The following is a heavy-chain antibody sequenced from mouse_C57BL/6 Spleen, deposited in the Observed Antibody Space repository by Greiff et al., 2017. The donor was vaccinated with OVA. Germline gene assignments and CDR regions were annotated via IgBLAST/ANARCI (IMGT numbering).Heavy chain of an antibody. CDR2: IDPSDSET. D-gene: IGHD1-1*01. Sequence: QVQLQQPGAELVRPGSSVKLSCKASGYTFTSYWMHWVKQRPIQGLEWIGNIDPSDSETHYNQKFKDKATLTVDKSSSTAYMQLSSLTSEDSAVYYGARITTVVATGGYFDVWGTGTTVTVSS. CDR1: GYTFTSYW. J-gene: IGHJ1*03. V-gene: IGHV1-52*01. CDR3: ARITTVVATGGYFDV.